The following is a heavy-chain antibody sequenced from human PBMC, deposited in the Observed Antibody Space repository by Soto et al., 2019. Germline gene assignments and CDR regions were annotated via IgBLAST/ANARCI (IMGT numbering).Heavy chain of an antibody. CDR1: GFTFSSYA. CDR3: ARDPVAYCGGDCRTFDY. Sequence: QVQLVESGGGVVQPGRSLRLSCAASGFTFSSYAMHWVRQAPGKGLEWVAVISYDGSNKYYADSVKGRFTIPRDNSKNTLYLQMNSLRAEDTAVYYCARDPVAYCGGDCRTFDYWGQGTLVTVSS. D-gene: IGHD2-21*02. CDR2: ISYDGSNK. V-gene: IGHV3-30-3*01. J-gene: IGHJ4*02.